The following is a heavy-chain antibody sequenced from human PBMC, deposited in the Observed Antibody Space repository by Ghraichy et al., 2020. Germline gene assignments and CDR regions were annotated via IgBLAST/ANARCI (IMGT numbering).Heavy chain of an antibody. CDR2: IKQDGSEK. J-gene: IGHJ4*02. D-gene: IGHD3-22*01. Sequence: GGSLRLSCAASGFTFSSYWMSWVRQAPGKGLEWVANIKQDGSEKYYVDSVKGRFTISRDNAKNSLYLQMNSLRAEDTAVYYCASRYYYDSSGYGNWGQGTLVTVSS. CDR1: GFTFSSYW. V-gene: IGHV3-7*01. CDR3: ASRYYYDSSGYGN.